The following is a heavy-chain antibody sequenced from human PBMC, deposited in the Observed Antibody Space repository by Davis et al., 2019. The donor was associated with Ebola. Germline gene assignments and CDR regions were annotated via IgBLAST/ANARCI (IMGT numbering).Heavy chain of an antibody. D-gene: IGHD1-26*01. CDR1: GFTFSDYY. Sequence: PGGSLRLSCAASGFTFSDYYMSWIRQAPGKGLEWVSHISSSGSTIYYADSVKGRFTISRDNSKNTLYLQMNSLRAEDTAVYYCARQVGAPYFDYWGQGTLVTVSS. CDR2: ISSSGSTI. J-gene: IGHJ4*02. V-gene: IGHV3-11*04. CDR3: ARQVGAPYFDY.